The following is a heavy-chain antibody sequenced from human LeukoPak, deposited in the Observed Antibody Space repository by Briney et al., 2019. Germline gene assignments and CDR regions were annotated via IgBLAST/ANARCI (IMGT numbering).Heavy chain of an antibody. Sequence: ASVKVFCKASGGTFSSYAISWGRQAPGQGLEWMGGITPIFGTANYAQKFQGRVTITADESTSTAYMELSSLRSEDTAVYYCATPRVGYCSGGSCYWFDPWGQGTLVTVSS. V-gene: IGHV1-69*13. CDR2: ITPIFGTA. D-gene: IGHD2-15*01. CDR3: ATPRVGYCSGGSCYWFDP. CDR1: GGTFSSYA. J-gene: IGHJ5*02.